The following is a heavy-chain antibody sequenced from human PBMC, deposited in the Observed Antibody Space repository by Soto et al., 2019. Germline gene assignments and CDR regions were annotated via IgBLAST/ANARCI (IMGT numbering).Heavy chain of an antibody. CDR3: AKSCSGCYDAFDI. CDR1: GFTFSNYA. D-gene: IGHD6-19*01. J-gene: IGHJ3*02. V-gene: IGHV3-23*01. Sequence: EVQLLESGGGLVQPGGSLRLSCAASGFTFSNYAMSWVRQAPGKGLEWVSAISGSGGSTYYADSVKGRFTIARDNSKITVYLQMNSLRAEATAVYYCAKSCSGCYDAFDIWGQGTMVTVSS. CDR2: ISGSGGST.